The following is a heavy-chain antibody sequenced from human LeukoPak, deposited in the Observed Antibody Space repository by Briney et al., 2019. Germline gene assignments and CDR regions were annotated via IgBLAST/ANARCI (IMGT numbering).Heavy chain of an antibody. Sequence: SETLSLICTVSGGSISTYYWMWIRQPPGKGLEWIGCTHYSGSTNYNPSLKSRVTMSVDTSKNLFSLKLSSVTAADSAVYYCARGDMMLRGVIDEIDPCGQGTLVTVSS. CDR3: ARGDMMLRGVIDEIDP. CDR2: THYSGST. CDR1: GGSISTYY. V-gene: IGHV4-59*01. J-gene: IGHJ5*02. D-gene: IGHD3-10*01.